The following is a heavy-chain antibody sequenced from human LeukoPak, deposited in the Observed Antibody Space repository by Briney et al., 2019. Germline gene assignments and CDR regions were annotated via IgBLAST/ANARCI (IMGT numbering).Heavy chain of an antibody. CDR3: ARLGGYYGSGSYYKYYFDY. CDR2: MNPNSGNT. D-gene: IGHD3-10*01. J-gene: IGHJ4*02. Sequence: GASVKVSCKASGYTFTSYDINWVRQATGQGLEWMGWMNPNSGNTGYAQKFQGRVTMTRNTSISTAYMELSSLRSEDTAVYYCARLGGYYGSGSYYKYYFDYWGQGTLVTVSS. CDR1: GYTFTSYD. V-gene: IGHV1-8*01.